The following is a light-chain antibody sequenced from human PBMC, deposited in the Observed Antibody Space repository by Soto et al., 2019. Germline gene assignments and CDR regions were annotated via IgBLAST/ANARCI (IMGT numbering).Light chain of an antibody. J-gene: IGKJ1*01. CDR1: QGISSY. CDR2: AAS. CDR3: QQYNSYPWT. Sequence: DIQCTRSPFFLSASLGARAATTGVAIQGISSYLDWYQQKTGKAPKLLIYAASTLQSGVPSRFSGSGSGTEFTLTIRSLQNEDFATYYCQQYNSYPWTFGQGTKVEIK. V-gene: IGKV1-9*01.